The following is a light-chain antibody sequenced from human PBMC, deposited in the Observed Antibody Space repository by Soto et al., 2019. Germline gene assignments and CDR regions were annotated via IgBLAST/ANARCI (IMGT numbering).Light chain of an antibody. CDR1: QSVSSSY. V-gene: IGKV3-20*01. CDR2: GAS. CDR3: QQYGSSSGT. Sequence: EIVLTQSPGTLSLSPGERATLACRASQSVSSSYFAWYQQRFGQAPRLLIYGASSRATGIPDRFSGSGSGTDSTRTISRLEPEDVAVYYCQQYGSSSGTVGQGTKVEIK. J-gene: IGKJ1*01.